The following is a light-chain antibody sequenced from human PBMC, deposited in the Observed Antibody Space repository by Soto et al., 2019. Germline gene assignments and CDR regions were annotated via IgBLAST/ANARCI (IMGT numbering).Light chain of an antibody. Sequence: EIVLTQSPCTLSLSPGERATLSCRASHSVRSTYLAWYQQKPGQAPRLLLYGASSRATGIPDRFSGSGSGTDFTLTISRLEPEDFAVYYCQQYGSSPPYTFGQGTNLEIK. V-gene: IGKV3-20*01. CDR3: QQYGSSPPYT. CDR1: HSVRSTY. J-gene: IGKJ2*01. CDR2: GAS.